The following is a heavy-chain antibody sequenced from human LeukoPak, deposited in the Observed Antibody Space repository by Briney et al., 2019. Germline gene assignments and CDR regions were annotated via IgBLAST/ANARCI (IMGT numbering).Heavy chain of an antibody. CDR2: INPNSGGT. CDR3: ARDRIAVAGTPFTNWFDP. J-gene: IGHJ5*02. CDR1: GYTFTGYY. V-gene: IGHV1-2*02. Sequence: ASVKVSCKASGYTFTGYYMHWVRQAPGQGLEWMGWINPNSGGTNYAQKFQGRVTITRDTSISTAYMELSRLRSDDTAVYYCARDRIAVAGTPFTNWFDPWGQGTLVTVSS. D-gene: IGHD6-19*01.